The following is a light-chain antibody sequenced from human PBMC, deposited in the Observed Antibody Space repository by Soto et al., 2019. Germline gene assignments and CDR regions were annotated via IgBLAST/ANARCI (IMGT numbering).Light chain of an antibody. J-gene: IGLJ1*01. CDR1: SSDVGNYNY. Sequence: QSALTQPASVSGSPGQSIAISCSGTSSDVGNYNYVSWYQQHPGKAPKLMIHDVSNRPSGVSDRFSGYKSGNTASLTISGLQAEDEADYYCSSYTSSNTYVFGPGTKLTVL. CDR3: SSYTSSNTYV. V-gene: IGLV2-14*01. CDR2: DVS.